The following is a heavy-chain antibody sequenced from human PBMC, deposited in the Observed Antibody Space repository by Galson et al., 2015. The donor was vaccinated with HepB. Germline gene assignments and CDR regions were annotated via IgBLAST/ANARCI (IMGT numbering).Heavy chain of an antibody. J-gene: IGHJ6*02. CDR2: ISTTSSYT. D-gene: IGHD2-21*02. V-gene: IGHV3-11*03. CDR3: ARYPRGDCGGSDCYESRHGMDV. CDR1: GFPFSDFY. Sequence: SLRLSCAASGFPFSDFYMTWIRQAPGKGLEWISYISTTSSYTRYAASVQGRFTISRDNAKSSLYLRMRGLRVEDTAIYYCARYPRGDCGGSDCYESRHGMDVWGQGTTVTVSS.